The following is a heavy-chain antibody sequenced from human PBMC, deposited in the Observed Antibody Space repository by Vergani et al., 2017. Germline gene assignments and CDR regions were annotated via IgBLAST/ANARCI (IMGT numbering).Heavy chain of an antibody. V-gene: IGHV3-11*05. CDR1: GFTFSDYY. D-gene: IGHD1-26*01. Sequence: QVQLVESGGGLVKPGGSLRLSCAASGFTFSDYYMSWIRQAPGKGLEWVSYISSSSSYTNYADSVKGRFTISRDNAKNSLYLQMSSLRAEDTAVYYCARDLGATDPYCMDVWGQGTTVTVSS. CDR3: ARDLGATDPYCMDV. J-gene: IGHJ6*02. CDR2: ISSSSSYT.